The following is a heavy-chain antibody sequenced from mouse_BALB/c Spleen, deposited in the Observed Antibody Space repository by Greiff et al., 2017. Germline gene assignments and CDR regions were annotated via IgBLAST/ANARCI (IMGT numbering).Heavy chain of an antibody. V-gene: IGHV1S81*02. CDR2: INPSNGGT. CDR1: GSTFTSYY. Sequence: QVQLQQSGAELVKPGASVKLSCKASGSTFTSYYMYWVKQRPGQGLEWIGEINPSNGGTNFNEKFKSKATLTVDKSSSTAYMQLSSLTSEDSAVYYCTRRNYYYGSSYDGGFDYWGQGTTLTVSS. CDR3: TRRNYYYGSSYDGGFDY. D-gene: IGHD1-1*01. J-gene: IGHJ2*01.